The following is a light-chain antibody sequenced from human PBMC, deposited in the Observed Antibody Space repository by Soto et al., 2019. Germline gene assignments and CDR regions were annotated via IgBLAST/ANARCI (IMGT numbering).Light chain of an antibody. CDR2: IDD. CDR3: QSFDSRLSAAV. Sequence: QSALTQPPSLSGTPGQRVTISCSGSTSNIAGNTVHWYQHLPETAPKLLIYIDDQRPSGVPDRFSGSKSGTSAFLAITGLQADDEADYYCQSFDSRLSAAVFGGGTKLTVL. J-gene: IGLJ2*01. CDR1: TSNIAGNT. V-gene: IGLV1-44*01.